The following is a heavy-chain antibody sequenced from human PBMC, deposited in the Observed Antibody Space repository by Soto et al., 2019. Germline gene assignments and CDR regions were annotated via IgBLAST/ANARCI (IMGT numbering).Heavy chain of an antibody. CDR2: INPSGGST. V-gene: IGHV1-46*01. Sequence: ASVKVSCKASGYTFTSYYMHWVRQAPGQGLEWMGIINPSGGSTSYAQKFQGRVTMTRDTSTSTVYMELSCLRSEDTAVYYCARDRQWLINYYYGMDVWGQGTTVTVSS. J-gene: IGHJ6*02. D-gene: IGHD6-19*01. CDR3: ARDRQWLINYYYGMDV. CDR1: GYTFTSYY.